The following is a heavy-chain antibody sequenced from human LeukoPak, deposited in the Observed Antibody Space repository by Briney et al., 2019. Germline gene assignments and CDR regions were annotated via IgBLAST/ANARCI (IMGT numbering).Heavy chain of an antibody. Sequence: WASVRVSSMASGGTFSIYAISWVRQAPGQGREWMGGIIPIFGTANYAQKFQGRVTITADESTSTAYMELSSLRSEDTAVYYCARGGSSSWYYFDYWGQGTLVTVSS. CDR2: IIPIFGTA. CDR1: GGTFSIYA. V-gene: IGHV1-69*13. CDR3: ARGGSSSWYYFDY. J-gene: IGHJ4*02. D-gene: IGHD6-13*01.